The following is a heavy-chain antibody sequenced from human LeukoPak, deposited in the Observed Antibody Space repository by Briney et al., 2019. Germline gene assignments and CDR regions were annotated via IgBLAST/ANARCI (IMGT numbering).Heavy chain of an antibody. CDR2: INPSGGST. CDR1: GYTFTSYY. V-gene: IGHV1-46*01. D-gene: IGHD6-6*01. J-gene: IGHJ5*02. CDR3: ARVVGSSSINNNWFDP. Sequence: ASVKVSCKASGYTFTSYYMHWVRQAPGQGLEWMGIINPSGGSTSYAQKFQGRVTMTRDMSTSTVYMELSSLRSEDTAAYYCARVVGSSSINNNWFDPWGQGTLVTVSS.